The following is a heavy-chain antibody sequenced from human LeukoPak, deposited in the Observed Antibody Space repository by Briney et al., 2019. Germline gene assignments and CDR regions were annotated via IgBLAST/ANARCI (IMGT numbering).Heavy chain of an antibody. CDR1: GGSISSDY. CDR3: ARPHSTFFDQDAAYYFDY. CDR2: IYYSGST. D-gene: IGHD3-9*01. J-gene: IGHJ4*02. Sequence: SETLSLTCIVSGGSISSDYWSWIRQSPGKGLEWIGYIYYSGSTNYNPSLKSRVTISVDTSKNQLSLKLSSVTAADTAVYYCARPHSTFFDQDAAYYFDYWGQGTLVTVSS. V-gene: IGHV4-59*12.